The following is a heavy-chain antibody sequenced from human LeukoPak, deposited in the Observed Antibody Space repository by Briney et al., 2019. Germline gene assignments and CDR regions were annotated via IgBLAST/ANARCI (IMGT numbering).Heavy chain of an antibody. Sequence: EGSLRLSCAASGFTVSSNYVSLVSQAPGKGLEWVSTIYRGGSTYYADSAKGRFTISRDNSKNTVYLQINTLRVEDTAVYYCARGGLETAVKYFFDYWGQGTLITVSS. CDR1: GFTVSSNY. CDR2: IYRGGST. CDR3: ARGGLETAVKYFFDY. J-gene: IGHJ4*02. D-gene: IGHD1-1*01. V-gene: IGHV3-66*01.